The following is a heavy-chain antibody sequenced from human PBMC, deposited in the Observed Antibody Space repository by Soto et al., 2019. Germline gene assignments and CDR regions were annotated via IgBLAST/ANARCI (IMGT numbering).Heavy chain of an antibody. CDR3: GRLEGLATISYYFDY. CDR1: GGSVSSSSYY. D-gene: IGHD3-9*01. V-gene: IGHV4-39*01. CDR2: VYYSGST. Sequence: QLQLQESGPGLVKPSETLSLTCTVSGGSVSSSSYYWGWVRQPPGKGLEWIGSVYYSGSTYYNPSRESRVTTSVDKSKSQCSLKLMSLSAADTAVYYCGRLEGLATISYYFDYWGPGALVTVSS. J-gene: IGHJ4*02.